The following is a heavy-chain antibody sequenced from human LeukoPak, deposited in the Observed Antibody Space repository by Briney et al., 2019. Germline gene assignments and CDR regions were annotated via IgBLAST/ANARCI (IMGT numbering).Heavy chain of an antibody. V-gene: IGHV3-23*01. D-gene: IGHD6-13*01. Sequence: PGGSLRLSCAASGFTFSSYAMSWARQAPGKGLEWVSAISGSGGSIYYTDSVKGRFTISRDNSKNTLYLQMNSLRAEDTAVYYCAKGIAAAGTVWGDYYGMDVWGQGTTVTVSS. J-gene: IGHJ6*02. CDR3: AKGIAAAGTVWGDYYGMDV. CDR1: GFTFSSYA. CDR2: ISGSGGSI.